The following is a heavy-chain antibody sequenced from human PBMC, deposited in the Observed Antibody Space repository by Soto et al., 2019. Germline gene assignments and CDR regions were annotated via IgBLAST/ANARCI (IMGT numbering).Heavy chain of an antibody. CDR1: GGTFSSYA. D-gene: IGHD3-22*01. V-gene: IGHV1-69*13. CDR3: ARDGVYSGSSGYYYDNWFDP. J-gene: IGHJ5*02. CDR2: IIPIFGTT. Sequence: SVKVSCKASGGTFSSYAISWVRQAPGQGLEWMGGIIPIFGTTNYAQKFQGRVTITADESTSTAYMELSSLRSEDTAVYYCARDGVYSGSSGYYYDNWFDPRGQGTLVTVSS.